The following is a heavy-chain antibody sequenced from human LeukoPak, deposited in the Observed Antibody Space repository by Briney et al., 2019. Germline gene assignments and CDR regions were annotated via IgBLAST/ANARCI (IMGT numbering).Heavy chain of an antibody. V-gene: IGHV3-53*01. CDR3: ARGPAGYN. J-gene: IGHJ4*02. CDR2: IYSGGST. CDR1: RFTVSSNH. Sequence: PGGSLRLSCAASRFTVSSNHMSWARQAPGKGLEWVSVIYSGGSTDYADSVKGRFTISRDNLKNTLYLQMNSLRAEDTAVYYCARGPAGYNWGQGTLVTFSS. D-gene: IGHD1-1*01.